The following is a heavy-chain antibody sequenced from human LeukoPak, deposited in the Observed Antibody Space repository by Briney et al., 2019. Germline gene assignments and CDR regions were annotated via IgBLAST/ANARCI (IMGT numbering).Heavy chain of an antibody. D-gene: IGHD6-13*01. CDR2: ISYDGSNK. CDR1: GFTFSSYA. Sequence: GGSLRLSCAASGFTFSSYAMHWVRQAPGKGLEWVAVISYDGSNKYYADSVKGRFTISRDSSKNTLYLQMNSLRAEDTAVYYCAKVGEQQLALSHFDYWGQGTLVTVSS. V-gene: IGHV3-30*04. CDR3: AKVGEQQLALSHFDY. J-gene: IGHJ4*02.